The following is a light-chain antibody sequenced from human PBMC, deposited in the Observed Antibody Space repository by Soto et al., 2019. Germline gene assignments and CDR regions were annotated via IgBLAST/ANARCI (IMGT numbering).Light chain of an antibody. CDR2: DTS. CDR3: QQYVHWPPGA. Sequence: PGERVTLSCRASQPVSSSLAWYQQRPGQAPRLLIYDTSTRAAGIAARFSGSGSGTEFTLTISSLQSEDSAVYYCQQYVHWPPGAFGQGTTVEIK. CDR1: QPVSSS. J-gene: IGKJ1*01. V-gene: IGKV3-15*01.